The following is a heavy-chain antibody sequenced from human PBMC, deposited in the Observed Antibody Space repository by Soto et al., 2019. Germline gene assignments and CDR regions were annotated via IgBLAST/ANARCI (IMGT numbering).Heavy chain of an antibody. CDR3: ARDSYYSSSWYYYGMDV. V-gene: IGHV1-18*01. D-gene: IGHD6-13*01. CDR2: ISAYNGNT. CDR1: GYTFTSYG. Sequence: ASVKVSCKASGYTFTSYGISWVRQAPGQGREWMGWISAYNGNTNYAQKLQGRVTMTTDTSTSTAYMELRSLRSDDTAVYYCARDSYYSSSWYYYGMDVWGQGTTVNVSS. J-gene: IGHJ6*02.